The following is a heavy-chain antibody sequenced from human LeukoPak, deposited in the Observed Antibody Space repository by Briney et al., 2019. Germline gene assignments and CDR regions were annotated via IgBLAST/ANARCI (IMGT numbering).Heavy chain of an antibody. CDR1: GFIFSNDA. J-gene: IGHJ4*02. CDR2: IWFDGSNK. V-gene: IGHV3-33*01. CDR3: VRDPSGSGFAFDS. D-gene: IGHD1-1*01. Sequence: GRSLRLSCAASGFIFSNDAMHWVRQALGKGLEWVAFIWFDGSNKHYADSVKGRFTISRDNSEDTLYLQMNSLRAEDTVVYYCVRDPSGSGFAFDSWGQGALVTVSS.